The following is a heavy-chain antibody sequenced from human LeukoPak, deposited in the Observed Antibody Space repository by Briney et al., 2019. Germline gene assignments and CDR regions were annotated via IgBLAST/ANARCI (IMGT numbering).Heavy chain of an antibody. CDR3: ARSSYSSSSSV. J-gene: IGHJ3*01. V-gene: IGHV3-7*03. CDR2: INSDGSEG. D-gene: IGHD6-6*01. Sequence: ETLPLTCTVSGGSISSYYWSWIRQPPGKGLEWVASINSDGSEGYYADVVKGRFTISRDNAKNSLYLQINSLRAEDTAVYYCARSSYSSSSSVWGQGTMVTVSS. CDR1: GGSISSYY.